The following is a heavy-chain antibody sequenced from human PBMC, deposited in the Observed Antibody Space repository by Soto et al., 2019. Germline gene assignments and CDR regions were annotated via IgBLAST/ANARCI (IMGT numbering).Heavy chain of an antibody. V-gene: IGHV4-59*01. CDR1: GGSIRSYY. CDR3: ARDRRYGSGSYFDYGMDV. CDR2: IYYSGST. D-gene: IGHD3-10*01. J-gene: IGHJ6*02. Sequence: SETLSLTCTVSGGSIRSYYWSWIRQPPGKGLEWIGYIYYSGSTNYNPSLKSRVTISVDTSKNQFSLKLSSVTAADTAVYYCARDRRYGSGSYFDYGMDVWGQGTTVTVSS.